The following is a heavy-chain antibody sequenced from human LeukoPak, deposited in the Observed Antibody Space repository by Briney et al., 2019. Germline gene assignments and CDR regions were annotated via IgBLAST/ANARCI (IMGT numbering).Heavy chain of an antibody. V-gene: IGHV4-34*01. D-gene: IGHD3-22*01. CDR1: GGSFSGYY. Sequence: SETLSLTCAVYGGSFSGYYWSWIRQPPGKGLEWIGEINHSGSTNYNPSPKSRVTISVDTSKNQFSLKLSSVTAADTAVYYCASHYDSSSYFDYWGQGTLVTVSS. J-gene: IGHJ4*02. CDR3: ASHYDSSSYFDY. CDR2: INHSGST.